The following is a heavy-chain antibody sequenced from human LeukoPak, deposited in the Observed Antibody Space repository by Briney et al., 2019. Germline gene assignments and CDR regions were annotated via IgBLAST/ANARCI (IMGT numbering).Heavy chain of an antibody. V-gene: IGHV4-59*01. CDR2: IYYSGST. Sequence: SETLSPTCTVSGGSISSYYWSWIRQPPGKGLEWIGYIYYSGSTNYNPSLKSRVTISVDTSKNQFSLKLSSVTAADTAVYYCARGRGYSGYDLDYWGQGTLVTVSS. J-gene: IGHJ4*02. CDR3: ARGRGYSGYDLDY. D-gene: IGHD5-12*01. CDR1: GGSISSYY.